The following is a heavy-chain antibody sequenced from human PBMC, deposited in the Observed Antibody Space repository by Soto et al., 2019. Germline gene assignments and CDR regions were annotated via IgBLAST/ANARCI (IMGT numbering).Heavy chain of an antibody. Sequence: SETLSLTCAVYGGSFSGYYWSWIRQPPGKGLEWIGEINHSGSTNYNPSLKSRVTISVDTSKNQFSLKLSSVTAADTAVYYCARTLWFGEYWGQGTLVTVSS. CDR3: ARTLWFGEY. CDR2: INHSGST. CDR1: GGSFSGYY. V-gene: IGHV4-34*01. D-gene: IGHD3-10*01. J-gene: IGHJ4*02.